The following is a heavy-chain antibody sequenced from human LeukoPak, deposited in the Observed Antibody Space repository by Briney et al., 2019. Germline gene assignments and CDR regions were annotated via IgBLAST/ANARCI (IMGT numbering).Heavy chain of an antibody. CDR2: ISNSGSTT. V-gene: IGHV3-23*01. D-gene: IGHD1-14*01. Sequence: PGGSLRLSCVASGFSFSRYAMIWVRQAPGKGLEWVSGISNSGSTTYYADSVKGRFTISRDNSKNTLYLQMNSLRAEDTAVYFCAKSPPGNFDYWGQGTLVTVSP. CDR3: AKSPPGNFDY. J-gene: IGHJ4*02. CDR1: GFSFSRYA.